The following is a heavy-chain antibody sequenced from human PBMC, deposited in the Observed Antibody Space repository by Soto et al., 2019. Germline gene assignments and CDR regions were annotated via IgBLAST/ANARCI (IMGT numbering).Heavy chain of an antibody. CDR2: SSGRGGRT. CDR1: GFSFSSYG. J-gene: IGHJ4*02. D-gene: IGHD2-8*01. V-gene: IGHV3-23*01. CDR3: AKDVYGYDYFDF. Sequence: EVQLLESGGGLVQPGGSLILSCVASGFSFSSYGMGWVRQAPGKGLEWVAGSSGRGGRTYYADSVKGRFIISRDNSKSTLYLQMNSLRVEDTAVYSCAKDVYGYDYFDFWGQGIPVTVSS.